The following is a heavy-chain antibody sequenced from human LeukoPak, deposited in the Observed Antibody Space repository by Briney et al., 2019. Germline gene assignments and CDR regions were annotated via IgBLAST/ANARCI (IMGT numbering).Heavy chain of an antibody. J-gene: IGHJ4*02. CDR1: GFTFSSYS. CDR2: ISSSTSYI. CDR3: ARAGGSTVSHSDY. D-gene: IGHD4-17*01. V-gene: IGHV3-21*01. Sequence: GGSLRLSCAASGFTFSSYSMSWIRQAPGKGLEWVSSISSSTSYIYYADSVKGRFTISKDNVKNSLYLQMNSLRAEDTAVYYCARAGGSTVSHSDYWGQGTLVTVSS.